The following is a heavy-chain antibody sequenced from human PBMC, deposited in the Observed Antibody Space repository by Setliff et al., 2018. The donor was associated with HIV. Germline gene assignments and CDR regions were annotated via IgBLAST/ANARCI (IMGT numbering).Heavy chain of an antibody. Sequence: SETLSLTCSVFGGSMNSHYWSWIRQPPGKGLEWIGLIYYTGIPTYNTSLKSRVTMSVDRSKNQFSLRLTSVTAADTAVYYCAGQDLAEVKWYYMDYWGQGALVTVSS. J-gene: IGHJ4*02. CDR2: IYYTGIP. CDR3: AGQDLAEVKWYYMDY. D-gene: IGHD2-15*01. V-gene: IGHV4-59*11. CDR1: GGSMNSHY.